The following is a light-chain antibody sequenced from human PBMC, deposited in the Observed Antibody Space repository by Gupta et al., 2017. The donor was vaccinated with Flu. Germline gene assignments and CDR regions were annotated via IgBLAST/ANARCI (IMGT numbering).Light chain of an antibody. Sequence: YELTQPPSVSVSPGQADSITCSGDNLGDKYASWYQQKPGQSPVLVIYKDTKRPSGIPERFSGSNSGNTATLTISGTQAMDEADYYCQAWDSTTGVFGTGTKVTVL. CDR3: QAWDSTTGV. V-gene: IGLV3-1*01. CDR1: NLGDKY. J-gene: IGLJ1*01. CDR2: KDT.